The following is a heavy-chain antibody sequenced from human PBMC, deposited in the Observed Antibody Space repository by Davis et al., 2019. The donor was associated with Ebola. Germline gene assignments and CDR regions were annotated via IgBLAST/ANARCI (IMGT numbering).Heavy chain of an antibody. Sequence: SETLSLTCTVSGGSVSSGSYYWSWIRQPPGKGLEWIGYIYYSGSTNYNPSLKSRVTISVDTSKNQFSLKLSSVTAADTAVYYCARDLLGDYFDYWGQGTLVTVSS. J-gene: IGHJ4*02. CDR1: GGSVSSGSYY. V-gene: IGHV4-61*01. D-gene: IGHD2-8*02. CDR2: IYYSGST. CDR3: ARDLLGDYFDY.